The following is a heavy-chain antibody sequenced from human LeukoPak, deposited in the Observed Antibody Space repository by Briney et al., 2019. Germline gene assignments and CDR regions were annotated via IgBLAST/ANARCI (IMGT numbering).Heavy chain of an antibody. D-gene: IGHD1-7*01. J-gene: IGHJ4*02. Sequence: SETLSLTCTVSGGSISSFYWSWIRQPAGKGLEWIGRIYSSGTTNYNPSLKSRLTMPVDTSKNQFSLKLSSVTAADTAVYYCARDSAPSDWNYDYWGQGTLVTVSS. CDR2: IYSSGTT. CDR1: GGSISSFY. CDR3: ARDSAPSDWNYDY. V-gene: IGHV4-4*07.